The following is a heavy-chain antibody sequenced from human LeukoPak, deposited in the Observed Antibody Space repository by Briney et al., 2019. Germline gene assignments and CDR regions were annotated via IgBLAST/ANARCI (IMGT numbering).Heavy chain of an antibody. CDR2: IKEDGSEK. V-gene: IGHV3-7*01. J-gene: IGHJ4*02. CDR1: GFTFDTFW. CDR3: ARARGFDY. Sequence: SGGSLRLSCTASGFTFDTFWMSWVRQAPGKGLEWVANIKEDGSEKYYVDSVKGRFTIARDNAKNSLFLQMNSLRAEDTAVYYCARARGFDYWGQGTLVTVSS. D-gene: IGHD3-10*01.